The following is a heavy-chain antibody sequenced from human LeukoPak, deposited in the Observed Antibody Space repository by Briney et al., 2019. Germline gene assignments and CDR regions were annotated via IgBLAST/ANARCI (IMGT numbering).Heavy chain of an antibody. Sequence: TGGSLRLSCAASGFSLSMYWMTWVRQAPGKGLEWVANIKPDGSEKNYVDSVKGRFTISRDNAKNSLFLQMNSLRAEDTAAYYCARGNNWYGYWGQGTLVTDSS. CDR3: ARGNNWYGY. V-gene: IGHV3-7*01. J-gene: IGHJ4*02. D-gene: IGHD5-24*01. CDR2: IKPDGSEK. CDR1: GFSLSMYW.